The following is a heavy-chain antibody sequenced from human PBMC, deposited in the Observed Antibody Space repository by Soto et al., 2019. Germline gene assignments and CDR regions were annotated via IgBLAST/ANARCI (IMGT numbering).Heavy chain of an antibody. CDR2: MNPNSGNT. D-gene: IGHD6-19*01. V-gene: IGHV1-8*01. CDR1: GYSFTSYD. J-gene: IGHJ4*02. CDR3: ARAVCSGWNTHFDY. Sequence: QVQLVQSGAEVKKPGASVKVSCKASGYSFTSYDINWVRQATGQGLEWMGWMNPNSGNTGYAQKFQGRVTMTRNTSISTAYMELSSLRSEDTAVYYCARAVCSGWNTHFDYWGQGTLVTVSS.